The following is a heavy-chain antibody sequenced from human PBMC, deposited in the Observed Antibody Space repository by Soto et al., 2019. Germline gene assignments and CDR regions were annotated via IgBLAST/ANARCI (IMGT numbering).Heavy chain of an antibody. CDR2: IIPVFGTI. Sequence: SVKVSCKASGGTFRNYGIGWVRQAPGQGLEWMGGIIPVFGTINYAQKFQGRVTITADESTSPAYKEVRSLRTEDTAMFPCGRYWRGGSCHTLNYYGMDVWGQETTVTVAS. J-gene: IGHJ6*02. V-gene: IGHV1-69*13. CDR3: GRYWRGGSCHTLNYYGMDV. CDR1: GGTFRNYG. D-gene: IGHD2-15*01.